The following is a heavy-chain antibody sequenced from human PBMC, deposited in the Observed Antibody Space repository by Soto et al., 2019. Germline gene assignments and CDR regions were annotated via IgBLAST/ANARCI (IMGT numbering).Heavy chain of an antibody. CDR2: ISGNGGTT. CDR3: AKVSRVDYGALYYFDY. V-gene: IGHV3-23*01. Sequence: PGGSLRLSCAASGFTFTSYAMSWVRQPPGKGLEWVSDISGNGGTTYYADSVKGRFTISRDSSQNTLFLQMNSLRAEDTAVYYCAKVSRVDYGALYYFDYWGQGTLVTVSS. D-gene: IGHD4-17*01. J-gene: IGHJ4*02. CDR1: GFTFTSYA.